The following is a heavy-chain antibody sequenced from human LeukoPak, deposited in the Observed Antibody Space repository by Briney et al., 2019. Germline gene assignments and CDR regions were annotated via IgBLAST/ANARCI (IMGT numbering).Heavy chain of an antibody. CDR3: AKDRSDYGDYKIDY. CDR1: GFSFSTYA. Sequence: GGSLRRSCAASGFSFSTYAMSWVRQAPGKGLEWVSSISGGGDYTHYADSVKGRFTISRDNSKNTVFLQMNSLRAEDTAVYYCAKDRSDYGDYKIDYWGQGTLVTVSS. CDR2: ISGGGDYT. V-gene: IGHV3-23*01. D-gene: IGHD4-17*01. J-gene: IGHJ4*02.